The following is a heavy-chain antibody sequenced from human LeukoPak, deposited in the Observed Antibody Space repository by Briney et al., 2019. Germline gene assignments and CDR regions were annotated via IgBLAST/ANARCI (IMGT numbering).Heavy chain of an antibody. V-gene: IGHV4-38-2*02. CDR3: ARDRKQQLVRGEVY. CDR1: GYSISSGYY. J-gene: IGHJ4*02. CDR2: IYHSGST. Sequence: PSETLSLTCTVSGYSISSGYYWGWIRQPPGKGLEWIGSIYHSGSTYYNPSLKSRVTISVDTSKNQFSLKLSSVTAADTAVCYCARDRKQQLVRGEVYWGQGTLVTVSS. D-gene: IGHD6-13*01.